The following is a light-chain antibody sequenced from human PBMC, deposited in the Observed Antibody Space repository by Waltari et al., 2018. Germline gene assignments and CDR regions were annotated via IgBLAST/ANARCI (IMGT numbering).Light chain of an antibody. J-gene: IGLJ3*02. CDR1: NIGGRS. Sequence: SSVLTQAPSVSVAPGQTATVTCGGDNIGGRSVHWYQQRPGRAPVLVVYLDSDRPSGIPDRFSGSKSGNAATLTISRGEAGEEADYYCHVWDGKTVMFGGGTKLTVL. CDR2: LDS. V-gene: IGLV3-21*02. CDR3: HVWDGKTVM.